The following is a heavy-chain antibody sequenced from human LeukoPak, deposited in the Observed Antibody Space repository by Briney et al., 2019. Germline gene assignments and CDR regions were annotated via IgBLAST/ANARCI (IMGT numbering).Heavy chain of an antibody. CDR2: IKQDGSEK. CDR3: ARENQSFWVGAKWGAFDI. V-gene: IGHV3-7*01. J-gene: IGHJ3*02. Sequence: GGSLRLSCAASGFTFSSYWMSWVRQAPGEGLEWVANIKQDGSEKYYVDSVKGRFTISRDNAKNSLYLQMNSLRAEDTAVYYCARENQSFWVGAKWGAFDIWGQGTMVTVSS. D-gene: IGHD4/OR15-4a*01. CDR1: GFTFSSYW.